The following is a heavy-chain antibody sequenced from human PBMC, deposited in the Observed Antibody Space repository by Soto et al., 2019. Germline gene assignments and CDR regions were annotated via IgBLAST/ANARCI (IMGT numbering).Heavy chain of an antibody. J-gene: IGHJ4*02. CDR2: ISSSSSYI. CDR1: GFTFSSYS. D-gene: IGHD3-10*01. V-gene: IGHV3-21*01. CDR3: AREAGVRFPPDY. Sequence: VQLVESGGGLVKPGGSLRLSCAASGFTFSSYSMNWVRQAPGKGLEWVSSISSSSSYIYYADSVKGRFTISRDNAKNSLYLQMNSLRAEDTAVYYCAREAGVRFPPDYWGQGTLVTVSS.